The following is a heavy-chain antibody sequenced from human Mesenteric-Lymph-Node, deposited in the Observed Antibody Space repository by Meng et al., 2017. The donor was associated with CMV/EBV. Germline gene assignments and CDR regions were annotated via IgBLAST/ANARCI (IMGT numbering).Heavy chain of an antibody. CDR2: LYSGGSST. CDR3: AKDQYYDFWSRYSQTNLFDP. D-gene: IGHD3-3*01. V-gene: IGHV3-23*03. J-gene: IGHJ5*02. CDR1: GFIFRSYA. Sequence: GESLKISCAASGFIFRSYAMNWVRQAPGKGLEWVTVLYSGGSSTFYADSVKGRFTGSRDNSKRMVSLEMNDLRVDDTAIYYCAKDQYYDFWSRYSQTNLFDPWGQGTLVTVSS.